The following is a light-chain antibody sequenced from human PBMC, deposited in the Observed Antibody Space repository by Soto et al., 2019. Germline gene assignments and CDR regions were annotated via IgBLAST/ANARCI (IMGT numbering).Light chain of an antibody. Sequence: ESMLTQSLATLSLSPGERATLSCRASQSVRSKYLTWYQQKPGQAPRLLIYGASLRATGVPDRFSGSGSGTDFTLTISRLEPEDVAVYYCQQFGDSPPAFTFGQGTKLEI. CDR2: GAS. CDR1: QSVRSKY. V-gene: IGKV3-20*01. J-gene: IGKJ2*01. CDR3: QQFGDSPPAFT.